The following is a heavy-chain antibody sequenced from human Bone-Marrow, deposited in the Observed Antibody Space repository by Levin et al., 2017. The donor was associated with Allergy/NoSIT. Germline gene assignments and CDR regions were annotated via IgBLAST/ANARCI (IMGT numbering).Heavy chain of an antibody. CDR2: INPNSGNT. CDR1: GYTLTSYD. D-gene: IGHD1-1*01. Sequence: GESLKISCKASGYTLTSYDINWVRQAAGQGLEWMGWINPNSGNTGYAQKFQGRVTMTSDTSINTAYMELSSLSSEDSAVYYCVRWYTAEWPLHFDYWGQGTLVTVSS. CDR3: VRWYTAEWPLHFDY. J-gene: IGHJ4*02. V-gene: IGHV1-8*01.